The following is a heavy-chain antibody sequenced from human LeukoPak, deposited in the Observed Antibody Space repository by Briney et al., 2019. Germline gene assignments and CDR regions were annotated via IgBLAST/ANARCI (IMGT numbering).Heavy chain of an antibody. J-gene: IGHJ4*02. CDR2: INPRNGGT. V-gene: IGHV1-2*02. D-gene: IGHD6-6*01. CDR1: GYTFTAYY. Sequence: ASVKVSCKPSGYTFTAYYLHWMRQAPGQGLEWMGWINPRNGGTKYAQNFQGRFTMTRDTSISTAYMELNRLTSDDTAVYYCARDPSTSYYVDNWGLGTLVTVSS. CDR3: ARDPSTSYYVDN.